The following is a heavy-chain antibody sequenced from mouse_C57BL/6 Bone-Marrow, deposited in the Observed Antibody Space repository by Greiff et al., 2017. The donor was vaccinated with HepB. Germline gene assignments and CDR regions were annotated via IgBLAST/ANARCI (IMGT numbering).Heavy chain of an antibody. CDR1: GYTFTSYW. CDR3: ARWGGDY. CDR2: IYPGSGST. J-gene: IGHJ4*01. Sequence: QVQLQQPGTELVKPGASVKLSCKASGYTFTSYWMHWVKQRPGQGLEWIGDIYPGSGSTNYNEKFKSKATLTVDTSSSTAYMQLSSLTSEDSAVYYCARWGGDYWGQGTSVTVSS. V-gene: IGHV1-55*01.